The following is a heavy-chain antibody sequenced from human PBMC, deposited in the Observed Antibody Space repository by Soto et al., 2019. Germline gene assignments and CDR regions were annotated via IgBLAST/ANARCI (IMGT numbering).Heavy chain of an antibody. Sequence: QVQLVQSGAEVKKPGASVKVSCEASGYTFIDYDINWVRQAAGQGLEWMGWMNPNTGNTAYVQKFQGRLTLTRDTSTSTAYMELSSLTSEDTAIYYCTRGFSSCSDYWAQGTLVTVSS. CDR1: GYTFIDYD. J-gene: IGHJ4*02. V-gene: IGHV1-8*01. CDR2: MNPNTGNT. CDR3: TRGFSSCSDY. D-gene: IGHD6-13*01.